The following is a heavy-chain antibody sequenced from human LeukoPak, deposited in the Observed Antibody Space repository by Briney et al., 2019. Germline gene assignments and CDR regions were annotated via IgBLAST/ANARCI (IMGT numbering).Heavy chain of an antibody. J-gene: IGHJ3*02. Sequence: SETLSLTCGVYGGSFSGYVWSWIRQPPGKGLQWIGEINHSGSTTYNPSLKSQFTISLDTSRNQFSLKLTSVTAADTAVYYCAKTPVVTLSAFDIWGQGTLVTVSS. V-gene: IGHV4-34*01. CDR1: GGSFSGYV. CDR3: AKTPVVTLSAFDI. D-gene: IGHD3-22*01. CDR2: INHSGST.